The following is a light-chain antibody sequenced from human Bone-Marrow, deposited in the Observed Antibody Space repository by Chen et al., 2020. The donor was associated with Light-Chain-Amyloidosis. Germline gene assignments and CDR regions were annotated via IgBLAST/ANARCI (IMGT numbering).Light chain of an antibody. CDR3: QAWDSSSDRPL. CDR1: NIGSTS. J-gene: IGLJ3*02. V-gene: IGLV3-21*02. Sequence: SYVLTQPSSVSVAPGQTATIACGGNNIGSTSVHWYQQTPGQAPLLVVYDDSDRPSGIPERLTGSNSGNTANMTISRVEAGDEADYYCQAWDSSSDRPLFGGGTKLTVL. CDR2: DDS.